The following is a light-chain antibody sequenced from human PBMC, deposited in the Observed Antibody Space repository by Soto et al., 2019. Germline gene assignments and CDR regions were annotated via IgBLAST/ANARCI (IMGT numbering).Light chain of an antibody. CDR1: SRDVGGYNY. V-gene: IGLV2-14*01. CDR2: EVS. CDR3: SSFVSSKIFVV. J-gene: IGLJ2*01. Sequence: QAVVTQPASVSGSPGQSITISCTGTSRDVGGYNYVSWHQQHPGKAPKVIITEVSNRPSGVSNRFSGSKSGNTASLTISGLQAEDEADYYCSSFVSSKIFVVFGGGTKVTVL.